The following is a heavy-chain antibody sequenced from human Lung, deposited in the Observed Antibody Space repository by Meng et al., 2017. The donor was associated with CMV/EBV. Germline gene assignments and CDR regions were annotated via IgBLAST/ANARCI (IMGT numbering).Heavy chain of an antibody. CDR1: GGTFSSYA. J-gene: IGHJ4*02. Sequence: SVXVSXKASGGTFSSYAISWVRQAPGQGLEWMGGIIPIFGTANYAQKFQGRVTITTDESTSTAYMGLSSLRSEDTAVYYCARGPGIEVAGLFDYWGQGTLVTVSS. V-gene: IGHV1-69*05. CDR2: IIPIFGTA. D-gene: IGHD6-19*01. CDR3: ARGPGIEVAGLFDY.